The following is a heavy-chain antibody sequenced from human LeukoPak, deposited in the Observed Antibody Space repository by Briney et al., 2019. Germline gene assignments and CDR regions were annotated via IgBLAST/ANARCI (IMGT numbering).Heavy chain of an antibody. CDR3: AGGSGYGSFDY. J-gene: IGHJ4*02. D-gene: IGHD5-12*01. CDR2: NSGNT. Sequence: NSGNTGYAQKFQGRVNMTRNTSISTAYMELSSLRSEDTAVYYCAGGSGYGSFDYWGQGTLVTVSS. V-gene: IGHV1-8*01.